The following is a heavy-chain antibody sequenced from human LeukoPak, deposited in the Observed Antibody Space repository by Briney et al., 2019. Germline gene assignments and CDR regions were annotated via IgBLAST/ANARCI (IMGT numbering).Heavy chain of an antibody. CDR3: ARPLTGGYTPLDY. CDR2: IDPSDSYT. V-gene: IGHV5-10-1*01. J-gene: IGHJ4*02. CDR1: GNSFTNYW. D-gene: IGHD3-22*01. Sequence: GESLKISCKGSGNSFTNYWISWVRQKPGKGLEWMGRIDPSDSYTDYSPSFQGHVTISADKSVYTAYLQWSSLKASDTAMYYCARPLTGGYTPLDYWGQGTLVTVPS.